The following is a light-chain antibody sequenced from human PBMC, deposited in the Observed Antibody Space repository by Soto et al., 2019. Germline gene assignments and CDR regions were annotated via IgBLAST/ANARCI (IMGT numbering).Light chain of an antibody. CDR1: QSVSSN. CDR2: GAS. CDR3: QQYDSSPVT. Sequence: EIVRTQSQATLSVPPGERATLSCRASQSVSSNLAWYQQKPGQAPRLLIYGASSRATGIPDRFSGSGSGTDFTLTISRLEPEDFAVYYCQQYDSSPVTFGQGTKVDIK. J-gene: IGKJ1*01. V-gene: IGKV3-20*01.